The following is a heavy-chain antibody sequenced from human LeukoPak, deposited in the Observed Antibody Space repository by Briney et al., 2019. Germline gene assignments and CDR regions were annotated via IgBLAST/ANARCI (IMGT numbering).Heavy chain of an antibody. J-gene: IGHJ4*02. Sequence: ASVKVSCKASGYTFTGYYMHWVRQAPGQGLEWMGWINPNSGGTNYAQKFQGRVTMTRDTSISTAYMELSRLRSDDTAVYYCARVGSGSYHRFPFDYWGQGTLVTVSS. CDR1: GYTFTGYY. D-gene: IGHD1-26*01. CDR2: INPNSGGT. CDR3: ARVGSGSYHRFPFDY. V-gene: IGHV1-2*02.